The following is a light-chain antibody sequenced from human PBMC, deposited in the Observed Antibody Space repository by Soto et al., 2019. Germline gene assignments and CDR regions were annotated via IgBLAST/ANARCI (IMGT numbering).Light chain of an antibody. CDR2: DAS. J-gene: IGKJ1*01. CDR3: QQYETFSGT. Sequence: DMHMTRSPSTLSASVGDTVTFGCRASQSVSGWLAWYQQKPGEAPKLLIYDASALPRGVPSRFSGSGSGTKFTLTIASLQPHDFATYYCQQYETFSGTFGPGTKVDNK. CDR1: QSVSGW. V-gene: IGKV1-5*01.